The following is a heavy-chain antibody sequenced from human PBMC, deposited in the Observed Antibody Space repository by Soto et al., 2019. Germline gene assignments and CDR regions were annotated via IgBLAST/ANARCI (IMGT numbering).Heavy chain of an antibody. D-gene: IGHD5-12*01. J-gene: IGHJ5*02. Sequence: SETLSLTCTVSGGSISSYYWSWIRQPPGKGLEWIGYIYYSGSTNYNPSLKSRVTISVDTSKNQFSLKLSSVTAADTAVYYCARAVYGYSGYEDWFDPWGQGTLVTVSS. CDR3: ARAVYGYSGYEDWFDP. V-gene: IGHV4-59*01. CDR1: GGSISSYY. CDR2: IYYSGST.